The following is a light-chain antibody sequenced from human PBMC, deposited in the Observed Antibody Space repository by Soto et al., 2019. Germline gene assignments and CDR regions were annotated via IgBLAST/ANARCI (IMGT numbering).Light chain of an antibody. CDR1: QSVSSY. V-gene: IGKV3-11*01. CDR2: DAS. J-gene: IGKJ3*01. CDR3: QQRSNWPPT. Sequence: EIVLTQSPATLSLSPGERATLSCRASQSVSSYLAWYQQKPGLAPRLLIYDASNRATGIPARFSGSGSGTDFPLTISSLEPEDFAVYYCQQRSNWPPTFGPGTKVDIK.